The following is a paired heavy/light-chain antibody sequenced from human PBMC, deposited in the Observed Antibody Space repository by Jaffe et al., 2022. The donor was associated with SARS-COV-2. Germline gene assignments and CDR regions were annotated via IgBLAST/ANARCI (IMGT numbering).Light chain of an antibody. J-gene: IGKJ2*01. Sequence: EIVLTQSPGTLSLSPGGRATLSCRASQSVSSNYLAWYRHRPGQPPRLLIYGAFFRPGGIPDRFSGSGSGTDFTLTISRLEPEDFAVYYCQQYGSSPFTFGQGTKLEIK. CDR1: QSVSSNY. V-gene: IGKV3-20*01. CDR3: QQYGSSPFT. CDR2: GAF.
Heavy chain of an antibody. CDR2: IRSKTKGYAT. D-gene: IGHD3-9*01. V-gene: IGHV3-73*01. J-gene: IGHJ4*02. CDR3: AGTLTGSDHDGNTLDH. CDR1: GFTFSGSA. Sequence: EVQLVESGGGLVQPGGSLKLSCATSGFTFSGSAMHWVRQASGGGLEWIGRIRSKTKGYATAYSASLQGRFTISRDDSKSTAYLQMNSLKIDDTAVYFCAGTLTGSDHDGNTLDHWGQGTLVTVSS.